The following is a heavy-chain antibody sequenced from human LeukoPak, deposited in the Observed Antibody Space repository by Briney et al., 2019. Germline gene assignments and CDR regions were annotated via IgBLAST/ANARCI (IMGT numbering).Heavy chain of an antibody. D-gene: IGHD3-22*01. CDR2: ISAYNGNT. CDR1: YYTFTNYG. CDR3: ARGNSGYYLRETYYFDC. V-gene: IGHV1-18*01. Sequence: ASVKVSCKASYYTFTNYGITWVRQAPGQGLEWMGWISAYNGNTFYAQNLQGRVTMTTDTSTSTAYMELSSLRSEDTAVYYCARGNSGYYLRETYYFDCWGQGTLVTVSS. J-gene: IGHJ4*02.